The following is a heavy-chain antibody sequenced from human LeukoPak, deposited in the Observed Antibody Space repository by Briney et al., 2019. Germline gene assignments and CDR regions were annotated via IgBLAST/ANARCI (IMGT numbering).Heavy chain of an antibody. J-gene: IGHJ6*02. Sequence: AGGSLRLSCAASGFTFSSYAMHWVRQAPGKGLEWVAVISYDGGNKYYADSVKGRFTISRDNSKNTLYLQMNSLRAEDTAVYYCARAPSGQYYYGMDVWGQGTTVTVSS. CDR3: ARAPSGQYYYGMDV. D-gene: IGHD4-11*01. CDR1: GFTFSSYA. CDR2: ISYDGGNK. V-gene: IGHV3-30-3*01.